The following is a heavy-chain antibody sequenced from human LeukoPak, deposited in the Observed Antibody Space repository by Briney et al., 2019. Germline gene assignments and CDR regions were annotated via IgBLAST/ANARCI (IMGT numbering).Heavy chain of an antibody. J-gene: IGHJ5*02. V-gene: IGHV4-59*08. D-gene: IGHD3-10*01. CDR3: ARQGITMIRGAVNWFDP. Sequence: SETLSLTCTVSGGSMRNYYGSWIRQPPGKGLEWIAYIYYTGSTYYNPSLKSRVTMSVDTSKNQFSLKLSSVTAADTAVYYCARQGITMIRGAVNWFDPWGQGTLVTVSS. CDR2: IYYTGST. CDR1: GGSMRNYY.